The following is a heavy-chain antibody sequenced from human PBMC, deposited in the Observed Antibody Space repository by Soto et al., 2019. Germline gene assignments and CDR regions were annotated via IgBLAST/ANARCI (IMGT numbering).Heavy chain of an antibody. CDR3: ARAIAAAGYNY. V-gene: IGHV4-59*01. D-gene: IGHD6-13*01. CDR1: GGSISSYY. J-gene: IGHJ4*02. CDR2: IYYSGST. Sequence: QVQLQESGPGLVKPSETLSLTCTVSGGSISSYYWSWIRQPPGKGLEWIGYIYYSGSTNYNPSLKSRVTISVDTSKNQFSLKLSSVTAADTAVYYWARAIAAAGYNYWGQGTLVTVSS.